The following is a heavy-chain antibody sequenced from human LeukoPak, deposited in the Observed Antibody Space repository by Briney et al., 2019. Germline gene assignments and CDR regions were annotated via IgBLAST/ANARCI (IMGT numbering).Heavy chain of an antibody. D-gene: IGHD4-17*01. CDR2: ISAYNGNT. CDR3: ARGLWGLTTVSDWFDP. CDR1: GYTFTSYG. V-gene: IGHV1-18*01. J-gene: IGHJ5*02. Sequence: ASVKVSCKASGYTFTSYGISWVRQAPGQGLEWMGWISAYNGNTNYAQKLQGRVTMTTDTSTSTAYMELRSLRSDDTAVYYCARGLWGLTTVSDWFDPWGQGTLVTVSS.